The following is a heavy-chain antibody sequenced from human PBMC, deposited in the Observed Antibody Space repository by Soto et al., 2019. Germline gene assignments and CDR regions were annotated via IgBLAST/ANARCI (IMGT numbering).Heavy chain of an antibody. D-gene: IGHD4-17*01. CDR3: AREGTTVYGDDYYYYYFMDV. CDR2: ISAYNGNT. J-gene: IGHJ6*03. V-gene: IGHV1-18*01. CDR1: GYTFTSYG. Sequence: ASVKVSCKASGYTFTSYGISWVRQAPGQGLEWMGWISAYNGNTNYAQKLQGRVTMTTDTSTSTAYMELRSLRSDDTAVYYCAREGTTVYGDDYYYYYFMDVWGKGTTVTVSS.